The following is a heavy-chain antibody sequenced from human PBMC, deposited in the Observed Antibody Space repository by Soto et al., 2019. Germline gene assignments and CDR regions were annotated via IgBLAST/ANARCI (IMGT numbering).Heavy chain of an antibody. J-gene: IGHJ5*02. CDR1: GDSVSSNTAS. CDR3: AKGDNLGPKTGYAFDP. V-gene: IGHV6-1*01. CDR2: TYFRSKWYN. Sequence: SQTLSLTCAISGDSVSSNTASWNWIRQSPSRGFEWLGRTYFRSKWYNDYAVSVKSRIIINPDTSNNQFSLQLNSVNPEDTAVYFCAKGDNLGPKTGYAFDPWGQGIMVTVSS. D-gene: IGHD5-12*01.